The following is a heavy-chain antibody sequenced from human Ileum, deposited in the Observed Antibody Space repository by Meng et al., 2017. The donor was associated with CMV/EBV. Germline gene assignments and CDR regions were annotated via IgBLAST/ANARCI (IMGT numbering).Heavy chain of an antibody. CDR3: ASRRDRCFDY. CDR1: GLTFSSYE. V-gene: IGHV3-48*03. CDR2: ISSSGTV. D-gene: IGHD2-15*01. J-gene: IGHJ4*02. Sequence: GESLKISCAVSGLTFSSYEMSWVRQAPGKGLEWVSHISSSGTVYYGDSVKGRFTISRDNAKNSLYLQMNSLRAEDTAVYYCASRRDRCFDYWGQGTRVTVSS.